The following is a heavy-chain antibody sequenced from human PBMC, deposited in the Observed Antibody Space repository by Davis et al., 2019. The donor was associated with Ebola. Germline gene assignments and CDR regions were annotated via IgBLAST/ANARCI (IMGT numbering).Heavy chain of an antibody. CDR3: AKSFLHTGPHMSEFRGVDY. J-gene: IGHJ4*02. D-gene: IGHD2-8*02. V-gene: IGHV3-23*01. CDR1: EFTFSNYG. Sequence: GESLKISCVASEFTFSNYGMTWVRQAPGKGLEWVSSISAGGTAPNYADSVKGRFTISRDNSRNTVSLQMGSLRADDTAVYYCAKSFLHTGPHMSEFRGVDYWGQGTVVTVSS. CDR2: ISAGGTAP.